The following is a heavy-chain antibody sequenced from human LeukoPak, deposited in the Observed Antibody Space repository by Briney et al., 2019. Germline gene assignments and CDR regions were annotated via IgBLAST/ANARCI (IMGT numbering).Heavy chain of an antibody. Sequence: PGGSLRLSCAASGFTFSSYAMTWVRQAPGKGLEWVSPISSSGGSTYYADSVRGRFTISRDNSKNTLYLQMNSLRAEDTAVYYCAKMGKTENHYGSGRFSYYYYMDVWGKGTTVTISS. J-gene: IGHJ6*03. D-gene: IGHD3-10*01. CDR1: GFTFSSYA. V-gene: IGHV3-23*01. CDR2: ISSSGGST. CDR3: AKMGKTENHYGSGRFSYYYYMDV.